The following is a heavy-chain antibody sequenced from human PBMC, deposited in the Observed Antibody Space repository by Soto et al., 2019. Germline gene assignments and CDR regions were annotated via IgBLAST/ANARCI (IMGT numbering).Heavy chain of an antibody. CDR2: ISSSSRHI. D-gene: IGHD1-26*01. V-gene: IGHV3-21*01. J-gene: IGHJ1*01. Sequence: GGSLRLSCAASGLTFSAYSMNWVRQAPGKGLEWVSSISSSSRHIYYADSVKGRFTISRDNAKNSLYLQMNSLRAEDTAMYFCARDPSDLWEPDQYFPHWGQGTLVTVSS. CDR3: ARDPSDLWEPDQYFPH. CDR1: GLTFSAYS.